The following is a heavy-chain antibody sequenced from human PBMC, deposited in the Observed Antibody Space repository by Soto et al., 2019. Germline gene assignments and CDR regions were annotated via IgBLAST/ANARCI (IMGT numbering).Heavy chain of an antibody. V-gene: IGHV1-3*05. J-gene: IGHJ4*02. CDR1: GYTFTSYA. D-gene: IGHD2-21*02. CDR2: INAGNGNT. CDR3: ARSIVVVTALDY. Sequence: QVQLVQSGAEEKKPGASVKVSCKASGYTFTSYAMHWVRQAPGQRLDWMGWINAGNGNTKYSQKFQGRVTITRDTSASTADMELSSLRSEDTVGYYCARSIVVVTALDYLGQGTLVTVSS.